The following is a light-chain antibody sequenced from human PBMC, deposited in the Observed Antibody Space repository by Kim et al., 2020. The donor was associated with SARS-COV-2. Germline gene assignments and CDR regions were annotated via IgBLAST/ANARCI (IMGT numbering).Light chain of an antibody. CDR2: GAS. CDR3: QQYNNWPPIT. Sequence: SRGERATLSCRASQSVNSNLAWYQQKPGQAPRLLIFGASTRATDIPARFSGSGSGTEFTLTITSLQSEDFAVYYCQQYNNWPPITFGQGTRLEIK. V-gene: IGKV3D-15*01. CDR1: QSVNSN. J-gene: IGKJ5*01.